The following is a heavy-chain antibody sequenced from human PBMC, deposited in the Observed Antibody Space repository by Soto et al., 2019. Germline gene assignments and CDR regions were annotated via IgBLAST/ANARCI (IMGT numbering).Heavy chain of an antibody. Sequence: QVQLVQSGAEVKKPGSSVKVSCKASGGTFSSYAISWVRQAPGQGLEWMGGIIPIFGTANYAQKFQGRVTITADESTSTAYRELSSLRSEDTAVYYCARGVRARGWPALGYWGQGTLVTVSS. V-gene: IGHV1-69*12. CDR3: ARGVRARGWPALGY. D-gene: IGHD6-19*01. J-gene: IGHJ4*02. CDR2: IIPIFGTA. CDR1: GGTFSSYA.